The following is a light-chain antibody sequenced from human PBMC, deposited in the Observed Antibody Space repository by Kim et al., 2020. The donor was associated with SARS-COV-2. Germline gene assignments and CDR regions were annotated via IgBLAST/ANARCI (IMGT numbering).Light chain of an antibody. CDR3: ATWDVSLNGWV. V-gene: IGLV1-44*01. CDR1: SSNVGLHF. J-gene: IGLJ6*01. CDR2: NDY. Sequence: QSALTQPPSTSGTPGQRVTISCSGSSSNVGLHFVNWYQQLPGTAPKVFIYNDYQRPSGVPDRFSGSRSGTSASLAISGLQSEDEADYYCATWDVSLNGWVFGGGTEVTVL.